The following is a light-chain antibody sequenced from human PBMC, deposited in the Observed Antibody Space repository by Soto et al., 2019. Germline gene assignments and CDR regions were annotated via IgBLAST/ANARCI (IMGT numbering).Light chain of an antibody. V-gene: IGKV3-20*01. J-gene: IGKJ5*01. CDR2: GAS. CDR3: QQYDTSPPST. CDR1: QSVSSSY. Sequence: EIVLTQSPGTLSLSPGERATLSCRASQSVSSSYLAWYQQKPGQAPRLLINGASSRATGIPDRFSGSRSGTDFTLTISRREPADFAVYYCQQYDTSPPSTFGQGTRLEIK.